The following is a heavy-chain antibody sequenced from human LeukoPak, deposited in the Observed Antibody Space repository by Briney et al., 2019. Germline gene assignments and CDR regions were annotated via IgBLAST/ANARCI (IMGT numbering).Heavy chain of an antibody. CDR3: AKVPYYDFWSGSNSNYYYGMDV. CDR2: ISGSGGST. V-gene: IGHV3-23*01. Sequence: PGGSLRLSCAASGFTFSSYAMSWVRQAPGKGLEWVSAISGSGGSTYYADSVEGRFTISRDNSKNTLYLQMNSLRAEDTAVYYCAKVPYYDFWSGSNSNYYYGMDVWGQGTTVTVSS. J-gene: IGHJ6*02. D-gene: IGHD3-3*01. CDR1: GFTFSSYA.